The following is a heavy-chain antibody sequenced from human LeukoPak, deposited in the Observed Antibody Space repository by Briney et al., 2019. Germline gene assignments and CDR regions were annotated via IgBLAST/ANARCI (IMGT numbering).Heavy chain of an antibody. J-gene: IGHJ4*02. CDR1: GFTFSNAW. CDR3: AKRGVTGYKEGFDY. Sequence: GGSLRLSRAASGFTFSNAWMSWVRQAPGKGLEWVLANSDSGGSTYYADSVKGRFTISRDNSKNTLYLQMNSLRAEDTAVYYCAKRGVTGYKEGFDYWGQGTLVTVSS. D-gene: IGHD3-9*01. CDR2: NSDSGGST. V-gene: IGHV3-23*01.